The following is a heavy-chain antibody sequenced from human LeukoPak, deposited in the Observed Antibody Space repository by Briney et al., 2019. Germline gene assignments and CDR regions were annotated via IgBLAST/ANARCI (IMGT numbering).Heavy chain of an antibody. CDR2: MSGSGGST. CDR1: GFTFSSYA. J-gene: IGHJ3*02. Sequence: GGSLRLSCAASGFTFSSYAMSWVRQAPGKGLEWVGGMSGSGGSTYYAESVKGRFTISRDNSKNTLYLQMNRLRAEDTAVYYCAKDSRHVGADAFDIWGQGTMVTVSS. CDR3: AKDSRHVGADAFDI. V-gene: IGHV3-23*01. D-gene: IGHD1-26*01.